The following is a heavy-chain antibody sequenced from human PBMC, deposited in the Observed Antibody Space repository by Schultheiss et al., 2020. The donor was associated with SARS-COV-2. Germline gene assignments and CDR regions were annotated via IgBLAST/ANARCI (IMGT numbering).Heavy chain of an antibody. CDR3: AKDWSYYYDSSGYSGGWYFDL. D-gene: IGHD3-22*01. V-gene: IGHV3-30*04. CDR2: ISYDGSNK. J-gene: IGHJ2*01. CDR1: GFTFSSYA. Sequence: GGSLRLSCAASGFTFSSYAMHWVRQAPGKGLEWVAVISYDGSNKYYADSVKGRFTISRDNAKNSLYLQMNSLRAEDTAVYYCAKDWSYYYDSSGYSGGWYFDLWGRGTLVTVSS.